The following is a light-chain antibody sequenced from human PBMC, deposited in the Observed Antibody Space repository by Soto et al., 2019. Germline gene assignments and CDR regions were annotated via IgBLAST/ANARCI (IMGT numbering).Light chain of an antibody. CDR1: RSININ. V-gene: IGKV3D-7*01. CDR2: AAS. Sequence: EIVLTQSPGTLSLSPGERATLSCRASRSININLAWYQQKPGQAPRLLIYAASSRATGTPARFSGSGSGTDFTLTISSLQPEDFAVYYCQQDYNLPFTFGQGTRLEI. CDR3: QQDYNLPFT. J-gene: IGKJ5*01.